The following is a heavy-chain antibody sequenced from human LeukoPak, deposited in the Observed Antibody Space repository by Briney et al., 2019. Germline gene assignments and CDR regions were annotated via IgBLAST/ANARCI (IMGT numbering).Heavy chain of an antibody. J-gene: IGHJ4*02. CDR3: ANGDKKRITMVRGVMQPFDY. CDR1: GFAFSSFA. V-gene: IGHV3-23*01. CDR2: ISGSGGST. D-gene: IGHD3-10*01. Sequence: GGSLRLSCAASGFAFSSFAMGWVRQAPGKGLEWVSAISGSGGSTYYADSVKGRFTISRDNSKNTLHLQMDSLRAEDTAVYYCANGDKKRITMVRGVMQPFDYWGQGTLVTVSS.